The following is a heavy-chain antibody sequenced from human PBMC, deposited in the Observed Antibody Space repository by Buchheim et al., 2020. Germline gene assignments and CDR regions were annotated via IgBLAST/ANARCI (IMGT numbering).Heavy chain of an antibody. Sequence: QVQLQESGPGLVKPSETLSLTCTGSGASISSYYWSWIRQPPGKGLEWIGYIYYSGSTNYNPSLKSRVTISVDTSKNQFSLKLSSVTAADTAVYYCARGSRGYSGYDWGWFAPWGQGTL. D-gene: IGHD5-12*01. CDR1: GASISSYY. V-gene: IGHV4-59*01. J-gene: IGHJ5*02. CDR3: ARGSRGYSGYDWGWFAP. CDR2: IYYSGST.